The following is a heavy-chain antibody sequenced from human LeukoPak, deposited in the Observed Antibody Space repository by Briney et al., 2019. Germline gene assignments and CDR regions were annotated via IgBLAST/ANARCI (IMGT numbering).Heavy chain of an antibody. J-gene: IGHJ4*02. V-gene: IGHV3-23*01. CDR1: GFTFSSYA. D-gene: IGHD3-22*01. Sequence: GGSLRLSCAASGFTFSSYAMSWVRQAPGKGLEWVSAISGSGGSTYYADSVKGRFTISRDNSENTLYLQMNSLRAEDTAVYYCAKATSGDEDDSSGYTYYFDYWGQGTLVTVSS. CDR2: ISGSGGST. CDR3: AKATSGDEDDSSGYTYYFDY.